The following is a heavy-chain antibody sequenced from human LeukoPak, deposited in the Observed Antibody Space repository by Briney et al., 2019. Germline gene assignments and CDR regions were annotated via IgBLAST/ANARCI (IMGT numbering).Heavy chain of an antibody. J-gene: IGHJ4*02. CDR2: IYSGGST. V-gene: IGHV3-53*01. D-gene: IGHD3-22*01. CDR1: GFTFSSNY. CDR3: AYGDYYDSSGYYSSY. Sequence: GGSLRLSCAASGFTFSSNYMSWVRQAPGKGLEWVSVIYSGGSTYYADSVKGRFTISRDNSQNTLYLQMNSLRAEDTAVYYCAYGDYYDSSGYYSSYWGQGTLVTVSS.